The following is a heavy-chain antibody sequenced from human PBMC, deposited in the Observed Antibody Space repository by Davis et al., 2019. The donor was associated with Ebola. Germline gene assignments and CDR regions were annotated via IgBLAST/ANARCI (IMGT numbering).Heavy chain of an antibody. D-gene: IGHD6-19*01. CDR3: ARERDPTVAWGY. CDR2: TRNKANSYST. J-gene: IGHJ4*02. V-gene: IGHV3-72*01. Sequence: GESLKISCAASGFTLSDHYMDWVRQTPGMGLEWVARTRNKANSYSTEYAASVKGRFTISRDDSKNSLYLQMNSLRVEDTAMYYCARERDPTVAWGYWGQGTLVTVSS. CDR1: GFTLSDHY.